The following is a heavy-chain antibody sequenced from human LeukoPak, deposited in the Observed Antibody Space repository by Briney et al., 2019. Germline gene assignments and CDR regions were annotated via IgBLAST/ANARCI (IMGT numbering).Heavy chain of an antibody. CDR2: MNQDGSEK. V-gene: IGHV3-7*01. CDR1: GFTFSTYW. Sequence: GGSLRLSCAASGFTFSTYWMSWVRQAPGKGLEWVANMNQDGSEKYYVDSVKGRFTISGDNAKNSLYLQMNNLRPEDTAVYYCARGGELLRPADYWGQGTLVTVSS. D-gene: IGHD1-26*01. CDR3: ARGGELLRPADY. J-gene: IGHJ4*02.